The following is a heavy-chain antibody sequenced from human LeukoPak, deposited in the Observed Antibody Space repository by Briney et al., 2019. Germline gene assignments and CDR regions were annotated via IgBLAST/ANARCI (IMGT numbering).Heavy chain of an antibody. CDR3: AKETDAFDI. J-gene: IGHJ3*02. Sequence: PGRSLRLSCAASGFTFDGYAMHWVRQAPGKGLEWVSGISWNSGSIGYADSVKGRFTISRDNAKNSLYLQMNSLRAEDTALYYCAKETDAFDIWGQGTMVTVSS. V-gene: IGHV3-9*01. CDR2: ISWNSGSI. CDR1: GFTFDGYA.